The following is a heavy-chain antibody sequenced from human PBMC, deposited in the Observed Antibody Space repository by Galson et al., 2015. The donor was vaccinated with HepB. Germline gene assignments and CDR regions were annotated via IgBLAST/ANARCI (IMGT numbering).Heavy chain of an antibody. CDR3: TRQPSPGYYYGMDV. J-gene: IGHJ6*02. CDR2: IRSKANSYAA. Sequence: SLRLSCAASAFIFNGSAMHGVREASGEGLEWVGRIRSKANSYAAVSAASVKGRFTISRDHSKNTAYLQMNSPKTEDTAVYYCTRQPSPGYYYGMDVWGQGTTVTVSS. D-gene: IGHD2-2*01. CDR1: AFIFNGSA. V-gene: IGHV3-73*01.